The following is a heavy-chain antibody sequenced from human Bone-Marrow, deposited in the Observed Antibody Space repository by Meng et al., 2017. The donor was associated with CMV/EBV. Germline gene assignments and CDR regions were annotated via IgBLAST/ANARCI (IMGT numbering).Heavy chain of an antibody. D-gene: IGHD2-2*01. CDR3: ARGKVVVPAAISIVATISGAHPFDD. Sequence: SETLSLTCAVYGGSFSGYYWSWIRQPPGKGLEWIGEINHSGSTNYNPSLKSRVTISVDTSKNQFSLKLSSVTAADTAVYYCARGKVVVPAAISIVATISGAHPFDDWGQGTLVTVSS. V-gene: IGHV4-34*01. J-gene: IGHJ4*02. CDR2: INHSGST. CDR1: GGSFSGYY.